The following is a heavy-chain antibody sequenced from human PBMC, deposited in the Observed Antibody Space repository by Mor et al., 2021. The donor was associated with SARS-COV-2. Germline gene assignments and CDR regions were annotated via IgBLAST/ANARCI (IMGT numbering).Heavy chain of an antibody. V-gene: IGHV3-23*01. J-gene: IGHJ6*02. D-gene: IGHD2-15*01. Sequence: SVRGRFAISRDNSKNTLYLQIYSLRAEDTAVYYCATIILGVRGWGMDVWGLGTAVTVS. CDR3: ATIILGVRGWGMDV.